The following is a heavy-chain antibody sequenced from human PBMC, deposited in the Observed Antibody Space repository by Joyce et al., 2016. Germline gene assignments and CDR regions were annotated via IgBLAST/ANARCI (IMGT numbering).Heavy chain of an antibody. CDR2: IYYSGST. CDR1: GGSISSSSYY. J-gene: IGHJ4*02. CDR3: TRDGFLEWLGDDY. D-gene: IGHD3-3*01. V-gene: IGHV4-39*07. Sequence: QLQLQESGPGLVKPSETLSITCTVSGGSISSSSYYWGWIRQPPGKGLDWIGNIYYSGSTYYNPSLKSRVTISVDTSKNQFSLKLSSVTAADTAMYYCTRDGFLEWLGDDYWGQGTLVTVSS.